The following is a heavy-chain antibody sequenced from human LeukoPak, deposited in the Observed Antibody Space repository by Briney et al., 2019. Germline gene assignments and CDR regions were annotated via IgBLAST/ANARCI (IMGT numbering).Heavy chain of an antibody. CDR1: GFTFSSYA. Sequence: GGSLRLSCAASGFTFSSYAMLWVRQAPGKGREWVAVISYDGGNKYYADSVKGRFTISRDNSKNTLYLQMNSLRAEDTAVYYCARTPGYSSGWYGGDYWGQGTLVTVSS. D-gene: IGHD6-19*01. V-gene: IGHV3-30-3*01. CDR3: ARTPGYSSGWYGGDY. CDR2: ISYDGGNK. J-gene: IGHJ4*02.